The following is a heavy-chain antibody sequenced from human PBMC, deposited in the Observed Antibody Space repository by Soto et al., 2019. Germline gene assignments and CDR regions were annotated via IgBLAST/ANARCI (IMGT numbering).Heavy chain of an antibody. V-gene: IGHV3-49*03. CDR1: GFTFGDYA. D-gene: IGHD6-13*01. J-gene: IGHJ6*02. CDR3: TRTGYSSSWYSNYYYYYGMDV. CDR2: IRSKAYGGTT. Sequence: GGSLRLSCTASGFTFGDYAMSWFRQAPGKGLEWVGFIRSKAYGGTTEYAASVKGRFTISRDDSKSIAYLQMNSLKTEDTAVYYCTRTGYSSSWYSNYYYYYGMDVWGQGTTVTVSS.